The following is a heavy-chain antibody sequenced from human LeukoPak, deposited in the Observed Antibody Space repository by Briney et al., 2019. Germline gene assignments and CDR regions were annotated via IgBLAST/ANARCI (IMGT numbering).Heavy chain of an antibody. D-gene: IGHD3-10*01. CDR2: ISTSGNTM. V-gene: IGHV3-48*03. CDR3: ARGFTASGSYFRPYYFDY. J-gene: IGHJ4*02. CDR1: GVTFSSYE. Sequence: GGSLRLSYVVSGVTFSSYEMNWVRQAPGKGPEWISYISTSGNTMYYADSVKGRFTISRDNAKNSLFLQVNSLRDEDTAIYYCARGFTASGSYFRPYYFDYWGQGTLVTVSS.